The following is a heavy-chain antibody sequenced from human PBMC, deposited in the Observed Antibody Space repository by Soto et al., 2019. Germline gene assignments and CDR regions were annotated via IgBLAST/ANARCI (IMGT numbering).Heavy chain of an antibody. D-gene: IGHD3-16*01. CDR3: ARDWGAPGRGSALGYYYHFGMDV. Sequence: EVQLVESGGGLVQPGGSLRLSCAASGFTFSTYWMNWVRQAPGKGLEWVANINEDGSEAYYVDSVKGRFTISRGNAKNSLYLDMNSLRGEDTAVYYCARDWGAPGRGSALGYYYHFGMDVWGQGTTVTVPS. J-gene: IGHJ6*02. V-gene: IGHV3-7*05. CDR2: INEDGSEA. CDR1: GFTFSTYW.